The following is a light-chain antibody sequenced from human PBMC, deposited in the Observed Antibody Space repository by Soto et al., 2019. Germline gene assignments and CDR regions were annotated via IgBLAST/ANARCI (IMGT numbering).Light chain of an antibody. CDR2: DAS. J-gene: IGKJ1*01. CDR1: QSISRW. Sequence: DIQMTQSPSTLSASLGDRLTITCLAIQSISRWLAWYQQKAGQAPKLLIYDASSLESGVPSRFRGSGSGTEFTLTISSLQPDDFATYYCQQYNSYSWTFGQGTKVDIK. CDR3: QQYNSYSWT. V-gene: IGKV1-5*01.